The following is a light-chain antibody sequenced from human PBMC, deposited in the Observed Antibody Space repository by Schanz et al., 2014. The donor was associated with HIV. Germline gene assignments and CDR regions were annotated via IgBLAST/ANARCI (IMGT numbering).Light chain of an antibody. V-gene: IGLV2-14*01. J-gene: IGLJ2*01. Sequence: QSALTQPASVSGSPGQSITISCTGTSSDVGAYNYVSWYQQHPGKAPKLMIYDVDNRPSGVSNRFSGSKSGNTASLTISGLQAEDEADYYCCSYTSSSSVVFGGGTKL. CDR2: DVD. CDR1: SSDVGAYNY. CDR3: CSYTSSSSVV.